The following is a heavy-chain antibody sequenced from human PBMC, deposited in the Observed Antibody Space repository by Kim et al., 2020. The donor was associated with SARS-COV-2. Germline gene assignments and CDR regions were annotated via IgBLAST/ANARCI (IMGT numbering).Heavy chain of an antibody. D-gene: IGHD3-9*01. CDR2: ISAYNGNT. Sequence: ASVKVSCKASGYTFTSYGISWVRQAPGQGLEWMGWISAYNGNTNYAQKLQGRVTMTTDTSTSTAYMELRSLRSDDTAVYYCARGGRRARDDILTGYYSPWGQGTLVTVSS. J-gene: IGHJ5*02. V-gene: IGHV1-18*04. CDR1: GYTFTSYG. CDR3: ARGGRRARDDILTGYYSP.